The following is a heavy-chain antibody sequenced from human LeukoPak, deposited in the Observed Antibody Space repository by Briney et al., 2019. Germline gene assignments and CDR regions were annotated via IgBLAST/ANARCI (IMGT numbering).Heavy chain of an antibody. CDR1: GFTFSTYS. D-gene: IGHD6-13*01. J-gene: IGHJ3*01. CDR3: ARGDSSSWADPFDF. CDR2: ITSNGGAT. V-gene: IGHV3-64*01. Sequence: GGSLRLSCSASGFTFSTYSMHWVRQAPGKGLEYVSAITSNGGATYYPNSLEGRFTISRDNSKNTLYLQMGSLRIEDPAVYYCARGDSSSWADPFDFWGQGITVTVSS.